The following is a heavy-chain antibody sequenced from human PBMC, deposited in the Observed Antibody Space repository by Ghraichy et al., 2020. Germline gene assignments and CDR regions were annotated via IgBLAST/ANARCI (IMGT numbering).Heavy chain of an antibody. V-gene: IGHV4-59*01. CDR1: GGSISSYY. CDR3: ARGVYCSSTSCLWGDYYYYMDV. CDR2: IYYSGST. Sequence: SETLSLTCTVSGGSISSYYWSWIRQPPGKGLEWIGYIYYSGSTNYNPSLKSRVTISVDTSKNQFSLKLSSVTAADTAVYYCARGVYCSSTSCLWGDYYYYMDVWGKGTTVTVSS. J-gene: IGHJ6*03. D-gene: IGHD2-2*01.